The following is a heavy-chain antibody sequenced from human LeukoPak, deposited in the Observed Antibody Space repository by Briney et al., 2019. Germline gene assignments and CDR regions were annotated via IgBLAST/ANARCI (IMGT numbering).Heavy chain of an antibody. D-gene: IGHD3-22*01. V-gene: IGHV3-23*01. CDR3: AKDGDQYYDSSGYVNYFDY. CDR2: ISGSGGST. J-gene: IGHJ4*02. Sequence: PGGSLRLSCAASGFTFSSYAMSWVRQAPGKGLEWVSAISGSGGSTYYADSVKGRFTISRDNSKNTLYLQMNSLRAEDTAVYYCAKDGDQYYDSSGYVNYFDYWGQGTLVTVSS. CDR1: GFTFSSYA.